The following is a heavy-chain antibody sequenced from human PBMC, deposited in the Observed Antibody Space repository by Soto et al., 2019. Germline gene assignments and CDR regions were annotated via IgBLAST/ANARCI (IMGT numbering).Heavy chain of an antibody. CDR1: GYTFTGYY. CDR3: ARDSGWRELGEPSPYY. D-gene: IGHD3-10*01. J-gene: IGHJ4*02. Sequence: QVHLVQSGAEVKKPGASVKVSCKASGYTFTGYYIHWVRQAPGQGLEWMGWINPNSGGTNYAQNFQGRVTMTRDTSFSTAYMQLSGLKSDDTAVYYCARDSGWRELGEPSPYYWGQGTLVTSSS. CDR2: INPNSGGT. V-gene: IGHV1-2*02.